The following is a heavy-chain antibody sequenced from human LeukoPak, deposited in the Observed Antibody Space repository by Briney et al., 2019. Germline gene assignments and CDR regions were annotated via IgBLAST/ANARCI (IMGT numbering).Heavy chain of an antibody. V-gene: IGHV3-23*01. Sequence: GGSLRLSCAASGFTFSSYAMSWVRQAPGKGLEWVSAISGSGGSTYYADSVKGRFTISRDNSKNTLYLQMSSLGAEDTAVYYCAKDLLHAAVVGYWGQGTLVTVSS. CDR2: ISGSGGST. CDR3: AKDLLHAAVVGY. D-gene: IGHD2-15*01. J-gene: IGHJ4*02. CDR1: GFTFSSYA.